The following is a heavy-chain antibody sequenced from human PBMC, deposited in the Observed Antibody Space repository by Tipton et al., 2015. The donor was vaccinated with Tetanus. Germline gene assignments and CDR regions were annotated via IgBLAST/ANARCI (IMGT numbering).Heavy chain of an antibody. Sequence: GSLRLSCAASGFTLGSFAMTWVRQVPGKGLEWVAILYRGASTTYYEDSVKGRFTISRDDSKNTLFLQMNSLRVEDTAVYYCAKEKQLVPSFDHWGQGTLVIVSS. V-gene: IGHV3-23*03. CDR1: GFTLGSFA. CDR2: LYRGASTT. CDR3: AKEKQLVPSFDH. J-gene: IGHJ4*02. D-gene: IGHD6-13*01.